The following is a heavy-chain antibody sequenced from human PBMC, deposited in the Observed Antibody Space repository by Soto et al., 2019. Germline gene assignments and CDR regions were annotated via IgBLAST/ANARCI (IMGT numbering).Heavy chain of an antibody. Sequence: EVQLLESGGGLEQPGGSLRLSCAASGFTFSSSAMSWVRQAPGKGLEWVSSIYGRADDTYHSDSVRGRFTISRDSSKNTLYLQMNSLRVEDTAIYYCAKHYDWMQANFDYWGQGTLVTVSS. J-gene: IGHJ4*02. D-gene: IGHD3-9*01. CDR1: GFTFSSSA. V-gene: IGHV3-23*01. CDR2: IYGRADDT. CDR3: AKHYDWMQANFDY.